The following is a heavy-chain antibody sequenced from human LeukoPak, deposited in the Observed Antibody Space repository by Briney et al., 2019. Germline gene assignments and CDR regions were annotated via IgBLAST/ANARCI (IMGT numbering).Heavy chain of an antibody. D-gene: IGHD3-9*01. V-gene: IGHV1-18*01. J-gene: IGHJ5*02. CDR1: GYTFTSYG. Sequence: ASVKVSCKASGYTFTSYGISWVRQAPGQGLEWMGWISAYNGNTNYAQKLVGRVTMTPDTSTIPAQMELRSLRSDDRAVYYCARALGRYFAWYGSNWFDPWGQGTLVTVSS. CDR2: ISAYNGNT. CDR3: ARALGRYFAWYGSNWFDP.